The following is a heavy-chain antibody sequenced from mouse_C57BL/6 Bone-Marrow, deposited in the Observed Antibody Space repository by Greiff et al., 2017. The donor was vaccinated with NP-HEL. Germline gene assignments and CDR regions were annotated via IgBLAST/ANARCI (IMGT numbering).Heavy chain of an antibody. V-gene: IGHV1-81*01. Sequence: QVQLKQSGAELARPGASVKLSCKASGYTFTSYGISWVKQRTGQGLEWIGEIYPRSGNTYYNEKFKGKATLTADKSSSTAYMELRSLTSEDSAVYFCAREGYGYPYFDYWGQGTTLTVSS. J-gene: IGHJ2*01. CDR1: GYTFTSYG. CDR3: AREGYGYPYFDY. D-gene: IGHD2-2*01. CDR2: IYPRSGNT.